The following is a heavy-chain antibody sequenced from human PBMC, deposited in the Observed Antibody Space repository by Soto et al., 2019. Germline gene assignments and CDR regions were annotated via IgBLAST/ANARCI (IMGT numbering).Heavy chain of an antibody. Sequence: GGSLRLSCTASGFTFSSYDMNLVRQAPGKGLECVSYISSSGSTIYYADSVKGRFTISRDNAKNSLYLQMNSLRAEDTAVYYCARVCDVGAADKDSYYDYYGMDVWGQGTTVTVSS. J-gene: IGHJ6*02. CDR3: ARVCDVGAADKDSYYDYYGMDV. CDR2: ISSSGSTI. CDR1: GFTFSSYD. V-gene: IGHV3-48*03. D-gene: IGHD1-26*01.